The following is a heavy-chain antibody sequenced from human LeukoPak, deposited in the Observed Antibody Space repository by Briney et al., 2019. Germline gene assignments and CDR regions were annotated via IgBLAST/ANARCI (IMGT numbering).Heavy chain of an antibody. V-gene: IGHV3-53*01. CDR2: IYTGGST. CDR1: GFSVTSRY. CDR3: ARTFYGSGSLVGEVFDV. D-gene: IGHD3-10*01. J-gene: IGHJ3*01. Sequence: GGSLRLSCAASGFSVTSRYINWVRQAPGKGLEWVATIYTGGSTYFSDSVNGRFSISRDNSKNTVSLQMNSLRAEDTAVYYCARTFYGSGSLVGEVFDVWGQGTMVTVSS.